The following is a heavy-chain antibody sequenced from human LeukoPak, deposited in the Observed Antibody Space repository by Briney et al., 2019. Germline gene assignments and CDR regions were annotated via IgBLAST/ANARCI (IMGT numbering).Heavy chain of an antibody. Sequence: GGSLRLSCAASGFTFDDYAMHWVRQAPGKGLEWVSGISWNSGSIGYADSVKGRFTISRDNAKNSLYMQMNSLRAEDTALYYCAKDTYLGYDSSGYPDYWGQATLVTVSS. V-gene: IGHV3-9*01. D-gene: IGHD3-22*01. J-gene: IGHJ4*02. CDR2: ISWNSGSI. CDR3: AKDTYLGYDSSGYPDY. CDR1: GFTFDDYA.